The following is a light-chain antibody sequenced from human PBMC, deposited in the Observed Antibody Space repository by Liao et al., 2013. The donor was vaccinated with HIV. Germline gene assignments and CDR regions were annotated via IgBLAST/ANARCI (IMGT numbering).Light chain of an antibody. CDR2: QDT. Sequence: SYELTQPPSVSVSPGQTASITCSGDKLGNKYASWYQQKPGQSPILVIYQDTKRPSGIPERFSGSNSGNTATLTISGTQAMDEADYFCQAWDSSADVVFGGGTRLTVL. J-gene: IGLJ2*01. CDR1: KLGNKY. V-gene: IGLV3-1*01. CDR3: QAWDSSADVV.